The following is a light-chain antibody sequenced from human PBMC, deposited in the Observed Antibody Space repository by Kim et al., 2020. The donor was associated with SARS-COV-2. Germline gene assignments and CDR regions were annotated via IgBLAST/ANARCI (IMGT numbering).Light chain of an antibody. CDR3: QQYDMSPLT. J-gene: IGKJ4*01. Sequence: SPGERATLSCRASQSVSSSYLVWYQQKPGQAPRLLIYGASSRATGIPDRFSGSESGTDFTLTISRLEPEDFAVYYCQQYDMSPLTFGGGTKVDIK. CDR1: QSVSSSY. V-gene: IGKV3-20*01. CDR2: GAS.